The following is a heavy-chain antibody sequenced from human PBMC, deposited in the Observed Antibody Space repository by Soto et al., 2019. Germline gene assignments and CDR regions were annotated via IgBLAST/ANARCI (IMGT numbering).Heavy chain of an antibody. J-gene: IGHJ4*02. V-gene: IGHV1-69*06. CDR1: GDTFGTYD. CDR3: ARGGYSSSYRFYY. CDR2: IMPFIGTS. Sequence: QVQLVQSGAEVKKPGSSVKVSCEASGDTFGTYDINWVRQAPGQGLEWLGGIMPFIGTSKYSLKFQGRVTITADKSTSTAYMELSSLTSEDTAVYYWARGGYSSSYRFYYWGQGTLVTVAS. D-gene: IGHD6-6*01.